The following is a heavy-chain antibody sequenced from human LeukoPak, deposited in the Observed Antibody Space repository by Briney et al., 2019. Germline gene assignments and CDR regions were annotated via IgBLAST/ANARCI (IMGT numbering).Heavy chain of an antibody. CDR1: GGSISSYY. J-gene: IGHJ3*02. Sequence: SETLSLTCTVSGGSISSYYWSWIRQPPGKGLEWIGYIYYTGSTYYNPSLKSRVTISVDPSKKQLSLKLSSVTDPDTAVYYCAREGPRGGGNWAHDAFDMWGQGTMVTVSS. V-gene: IGHV4-59*01. D-gene: IGHD1-1*01. CDR2: IYYTGST. CDR3: AREGPRGGGNWAHDAFDM.